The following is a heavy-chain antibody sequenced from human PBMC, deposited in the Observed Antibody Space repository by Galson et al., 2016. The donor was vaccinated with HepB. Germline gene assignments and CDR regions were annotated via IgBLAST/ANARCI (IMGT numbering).Heavy chain of an antibody. CDR2: INPSKNIA. V-gene: IGHV1-46*01. J-gene: IGHJ6*02. D-gene: IGHD4-17*01. CDR3: AREGEASYGDYVSKLYGMDV. CDR1: GYTLTDYY. Sequence: SVKVSCKASGYTLTDYYIHWVRLAPGHGLEWLGIINPSKNIATYADNFQGRVTMTRDTSTSTVHMDLSSLRSEDTAVYYCAREGEASYGDYVSKLYGMDVWGQGTTVTVSS.